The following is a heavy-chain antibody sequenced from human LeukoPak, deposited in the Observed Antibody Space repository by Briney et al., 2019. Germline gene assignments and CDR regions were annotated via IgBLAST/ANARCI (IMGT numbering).Heavy chain of an antibody. CDR2: ISSSSSYI. J-gene: IGHJ3*02. D-gene: IGHD3-10*01. Sequence: PGGSLRLSCAASGFTFSRYSMNWVRQAPGRGLEWVSSISSSSSYIYYADSVKGRFTISRDNAKNSLYLQMNSLRAEDTAVYYCARLVGGSYAFDIWGQGTMVTVSS. CDR1: GFTFSRYS. CDR3: ARLVGGSYAFDI. V-gene: IGHV3-21*01.